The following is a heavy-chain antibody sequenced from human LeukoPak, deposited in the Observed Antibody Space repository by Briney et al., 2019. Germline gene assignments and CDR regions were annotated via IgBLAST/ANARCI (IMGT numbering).Heavy chain of an antibody. CDR2: IYFTGTT. V-gene: IGHV4-59*01. CDR3: SRYSTWFDY. CDR1: GGSITSDY. Sequence: SETLSLTCTVSGGSITSDYWSWIRQPPGKGLEWIGYIYFTGTTTYNPSLNSRVTISVDTSQNQFSLKLNSVTAADTAVYYCSRYSTWFDYWGQGTLVTVSS. J-gene: IGHJ4*02. D-gene: IGHD3-9*01.